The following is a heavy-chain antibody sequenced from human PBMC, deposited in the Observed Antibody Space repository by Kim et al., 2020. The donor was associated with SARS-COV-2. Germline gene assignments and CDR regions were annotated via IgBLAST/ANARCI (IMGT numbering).Heavy chain of an antibody. CDR3: ARDLHGIAVAGNWFDP. J-gene: IGHJ5*02. Sequence: ASVKVSCKASGYTFTSYGISWVRQAPGQGLEWMGWISAYNGNTNYAQKLQGRVTMTTDTSTSTAYMELRSLRSDDTAVYYCARDLHGIAVAGNWFDPWGQGTLVTVSS. V-gene: IGHV1-18*01. CDR1: GYTFTSYG. CDR2: ISAYNGNT. D-gene: IGHD6-19*01.